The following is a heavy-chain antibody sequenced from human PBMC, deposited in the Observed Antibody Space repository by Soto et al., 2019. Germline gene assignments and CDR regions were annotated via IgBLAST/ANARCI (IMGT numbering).Heavy chain of an antibody. V-gene: IGHV3-48*02. Sequence: GWPLRLYCTASGFTISRDSMNCVRHTTGKGLEWVSYISSSSSTIYYADSVKGRFTISRDNAKNSLYLQMNSLRDEDTAVYYCARDSMAVAGTIETDLDYWGQATLVNVSS. D-gene: IGHD6-19*01. CDR1: GFTISRDS. CDR3: ARDSMAVAGTIETDLDY. CDR2: ISSSSSTI. J-gene: IGHJ4*02.